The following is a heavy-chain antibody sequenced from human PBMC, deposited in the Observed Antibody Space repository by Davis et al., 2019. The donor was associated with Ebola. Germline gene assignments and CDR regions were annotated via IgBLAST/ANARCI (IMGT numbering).Heavy chain of an antibody. CDR2: INVDGT. V-gene: IGHV3-23*01. CDR1: GSSFSNYA. Sequence: PGGSLRLSCAPSGSSFSNYATSWVRQAPGKGLEWVSAINVDGTYYTDSVKGRFTISRDNAKSSLYLQMNSLRAEDTAVFYCVRGGSATAYWGQGTPVTVSS. D-gene: IGHD2-15*01. CDR3: VRGGSATAY. J-gene: IGHJ1*01.